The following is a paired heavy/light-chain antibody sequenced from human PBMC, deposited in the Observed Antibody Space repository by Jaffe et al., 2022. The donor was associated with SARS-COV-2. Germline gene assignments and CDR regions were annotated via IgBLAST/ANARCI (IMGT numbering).Light chain of an antibody. Sequence: DIQMTQSPSSLSASVGDRVTITCRASQSISSYLNWYQQKPGKAPKLLIYAASSLQSGVPSRFSGSGSGTDFTLTISSLQPEDFATYYCQQTYSTPPTFGQGTKVEIK. J-gene: IGKJ1*01. CDR3: QQTYSTPPT. CDR2: AAS. CDR1: QSISSY. V-gene: IGKV1-39*01.
Heavy chain of an antibody. CDR3: AKDTGMITFGQRGAFDI. D-gene: IGHD3-16*01. Sequence: EVQLVESGGGLLQPGRSLRLSCAASGFTFDDYAMHWVRQAPGKGLEWVSVISWNSGSIGYADSVEGRFTISRDNAKNSLYLQMNSLRAEDTALYYCAKDTGMITFGQRGAFDIWGQGTMVTVSS. V-gene: IGHV3-9*01. CDR1: GFTFDDYA. J-gene: IGHJ3*02. CDR2: ISWNSGSI.